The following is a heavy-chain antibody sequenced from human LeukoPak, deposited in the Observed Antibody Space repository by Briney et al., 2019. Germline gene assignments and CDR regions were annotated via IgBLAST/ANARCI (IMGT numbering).Heavy chain of an antibody. Sequence: SETLSLTCTVSGGSINSYYWTWIRQPPAKGLEWIGYIYYSGSTNYNPSLKSRVTISIDTSKNQFSLKLNSVTTADTAVYYCARAEYSYANVPSWGQGTLVIVSS. CDR2: IYYSGST. D-gene: IGHD5-18*01. CDR3: ARAEYSYANVPS. J-gene: IGHJ5*02. CDR1: GGSINSYY. V-gene: IGHV4-59*01.